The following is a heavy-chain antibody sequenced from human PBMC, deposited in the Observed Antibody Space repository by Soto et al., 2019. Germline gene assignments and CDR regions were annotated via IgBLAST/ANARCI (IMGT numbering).Heavy chain of an antibody. CDR1: GFTFSSYS. CDR2: ISSRSSTI. CDR3: AKGYTTSCFADFDF. V-gene: IGHV3-48*04. J-gene: IGHJ4*02. D-gene: IGHD2-2*01. Sequence: EVQLVESGGGLVQPGGSLRLSCAASGFTFSSYSMNWVRQAPGEGLEWVSYISSRSSTIFYADSVKGRFTISRDNAKNSLYLQMNSLRPEDTAFYYCAKGYTTSCFADFDFWGQGALVTVSS.